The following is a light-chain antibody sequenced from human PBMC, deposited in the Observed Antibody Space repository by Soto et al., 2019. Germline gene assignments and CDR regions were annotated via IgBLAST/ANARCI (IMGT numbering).Light chain of an antibody. CDR3: QQSYSTPAWT. V-gene: IGKV1-39*01. CDR1: QSISSY. CDR2: AAS. J-gene: IGKJ1*01. Sequence: DIQMTQSPSSLSASVGDRVTITCRASQSISSYLNWYQQKPGKAPKLMIYAASSLQNGVPSWFSGSGSGTHFTLTISSLQPEDFATYYCQQSYSTPAWTFGQGTKVEIK.